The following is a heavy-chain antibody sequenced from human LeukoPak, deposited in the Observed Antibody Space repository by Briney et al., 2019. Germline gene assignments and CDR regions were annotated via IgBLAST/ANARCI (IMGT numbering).Heavy chain of an antibody. D-gene: IGHD3-22*01. V-gene: IGHV4-39*01. CDR3: ARLSPRLAFDY. CDR1: GGSISSSSYY. J-gene: IGHJ4*02. Sequence: SETLSLTCTVSGGSISSSSYYWGWIRQPPGKGLEWIGSIYYSGSTYYNPSLKSRVTISVDTSKNQSSLKLSSVTAADTAVYYCARLSPRLAFDYWGQGTLVTVSS. CDR2: IYYSGST.